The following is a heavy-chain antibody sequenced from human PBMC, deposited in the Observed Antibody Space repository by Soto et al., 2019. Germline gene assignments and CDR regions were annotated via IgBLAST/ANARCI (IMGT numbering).Heavy chain of an antibody. D-gene: IGHD2-15*01. Sequence: EVQLVESGGGLVKPGGSLRLSCAASGFTFSSYSMNWVRQAPGKGLEWVSSISSSSSYIYYADSVKGRFTISRDNAKNSLYLQMNSLRAEGTAVYYCARGNGVVVAATPPDYWGQGTLVTVSS. J-gene: IGHJ4*02. V-gene: IGHV3-21*01. CDR2: ISSSSSYI. CDR1: GFTFSSYS. CDR3: ARGNGVVVAATPPDY.